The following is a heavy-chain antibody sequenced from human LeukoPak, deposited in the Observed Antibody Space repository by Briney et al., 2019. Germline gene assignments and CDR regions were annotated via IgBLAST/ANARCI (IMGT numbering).Heavy chain of an antibody. CDR2: ITDNSGRT. CDR3: ANTRHSSGWSARGDL. D-gene: IGHD6-19*01. V-gene: IGHV3-23*01. J-gene: IGHJ5*02. CDR1: GFSFDYYA. Sequence: PGGSLRLSCAASGFSFDYYAMSWVRQAPGKGLEWVSTITDNSGRTYYADSAKGRFTISRDNSKSTLFLQMNSLRAEDTAVYYCANTRHSSGWSARGDLWGHGTLVTVSS.